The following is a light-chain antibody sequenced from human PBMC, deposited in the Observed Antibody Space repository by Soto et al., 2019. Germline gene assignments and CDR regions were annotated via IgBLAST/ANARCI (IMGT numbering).Light chain of an antibody. CDR3: QQYGSTPWT. Sequence: KVTLSCRASHSVSSSYLAWYQQKPGQAPRLLFYGASSRATGIPDRFSASGSGTDFIITIRRLESGHVTVYDRQQYGSTPWTFRLGTHVDIK. CDR1: HSVSSSY. J-gene: IGKJ1*01. CDR2: GAS. V-gene: IGKV3-20*01.